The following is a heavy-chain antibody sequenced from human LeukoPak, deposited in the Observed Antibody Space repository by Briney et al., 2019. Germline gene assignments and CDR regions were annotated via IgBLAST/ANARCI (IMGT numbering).Heavy chain of an antibody. CDR2: ISSSGSTI. J-gene: IGHJ6*04. Sequence: PGGSLRLSCAASGFTFSSYEMNWVRQAPGKGLEWVSYISSSGSTIYYADSVKGRLTISRDNAKNSLYLQMNSLRAEDTAVYYCARDPRGYDILTSYYDYYYYYGMDVWGKGTTVTVSS. CDR3: ARDPRGYDILTSYYDYYYYYGMDV. D-gene: IGHD3-9*01. V-gene: IGHV3-48*03. CDR1: GFTFSSYE.